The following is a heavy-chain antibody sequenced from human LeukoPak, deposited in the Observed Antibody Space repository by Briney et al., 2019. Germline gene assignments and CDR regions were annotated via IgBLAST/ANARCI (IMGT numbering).Heavy chain of an antibody. CDR1: GYTFTSYD. J-gene: IGHJ6*03. CDR2: MNPNSGNT. Sequence: GASVKVSCKASGYTFTSYDINWVRQATGQGLEWMGWMNPNSGNTGYAQKFQGRVTITRNTSISTAYMELSSLRSEDTAVYYCARGRGDWNYIHYYYYMDVWGKGTTVTVSS. CDR3: ARGRGDWNYIHYYYYMDV. D-gene: IGHD1-7*01. V-gene: IGHV1-8*03.